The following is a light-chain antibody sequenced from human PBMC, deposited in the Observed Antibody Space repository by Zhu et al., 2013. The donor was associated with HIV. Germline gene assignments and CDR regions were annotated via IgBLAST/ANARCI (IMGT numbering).Light chain of an antibody. V-gene: IGLV1-47*01. CDR1: SSNVGSNY. J-gene: IGLJ2*01. CDR2: RDK. CDR3: QSYDNSLTVV. Sequence: QSVLTQPPSASGTPGQRVTISCSGSSSNVGSNYVYWYQQLPGTTPKLLMYRDKHRPSGVPDRFSGSKSGSSASLVITGLQAEDVADYFCQSYDNSLTVVFGGGTKVTVL.